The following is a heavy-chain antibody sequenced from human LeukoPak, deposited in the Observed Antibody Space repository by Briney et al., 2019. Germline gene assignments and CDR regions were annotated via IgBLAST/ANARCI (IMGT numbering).Heavy chain of an antibody. CDR3: AKRQGYCSSTSCYVDYGMDV. V-gene: IGHV3-7*05. CDR2: IKQDGSEK. CDR1: GFTFRNYW. J-gene: IGHJ6*02. Sequence: PGGSLRLSCVASGFTFRNYWMSWVRQAPGKGLEWVANIKQDGSEKYYADSVKGRFTISRDDTENSVYLQMNNLRAEDTAVYYCAKRQGYCSSTSCYVDYGMDVWGQGTTVTVSS. D-gene: IGHD2-2*01.